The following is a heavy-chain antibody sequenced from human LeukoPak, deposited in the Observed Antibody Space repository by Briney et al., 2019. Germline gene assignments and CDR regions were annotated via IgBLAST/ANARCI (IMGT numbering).Heavy chain of an antibody. CDR3: VKITSSSGGDY. CDR1: GFTFSSYE. D-gene: IGHD6-19*01. J-gene: IGHJ4*02. CDR2: ISSNGGST. V-gene: IGHV3-64D*09. Sequence: GGSLRLSCAASGFTFSSYEMNWVRQAPGKGLEYVSGISSNGGSTYYADSVKGRFTISRDNSKNTLYLQMSSLRAEDTAVYYCVKITSSSGGDYWGQGTLVTVSS.